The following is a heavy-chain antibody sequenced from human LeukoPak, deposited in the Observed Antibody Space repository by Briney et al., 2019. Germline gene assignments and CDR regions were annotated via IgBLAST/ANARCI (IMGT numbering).Heavy chain of an antibody. D-gene: IGHD3-3*01. Sequence: GGSLRLSCAASGFTFGSFHMNWVRQAPGQGLEWLSYITGSGTIVHYADSVKGRFTISRDNAKNSLYLQMNSLRAEDTAVYYCARDPITIFGVVRKNYFDYWGQGTLVTVSS. CDR3: ARDPITIFGVVRKNYFDY. CDR1: GFTFGSFH. V-gene: IGHV3-11*01. J-gene: IGHJ4*02. CDR2: ITGSGTIV.